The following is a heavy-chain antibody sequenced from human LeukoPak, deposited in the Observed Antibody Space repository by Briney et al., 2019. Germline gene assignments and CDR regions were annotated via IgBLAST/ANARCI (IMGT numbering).Heavy chain of an antibody. CDR1: GGSISNYW. D-gene: IGHD6-13*01. V-gene: IGHV4-59*01. J-gene: IGHJ4*02. CDR2: VFDSGGT. Sequence: SETLSLTCTVSGGSISNYWWSWVRQPPGKGLEWIGYVFDSGGTNYNPSLKSRVTISVDTSKKQFSLKLSSVTAADTAVYYCARGYSSSWNYFDYWGQGTLVTVSS. CDR3: ARGYSSSWNYFDY.